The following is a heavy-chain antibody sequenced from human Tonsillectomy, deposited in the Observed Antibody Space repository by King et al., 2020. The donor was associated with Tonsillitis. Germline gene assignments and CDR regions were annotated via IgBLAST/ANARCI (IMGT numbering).Heavy chain of an antibody. CDR2: IKQDGSEK. J-gene: IGHJ4*02. Sequence: VQLVESGGGLVQPGGSLRLSCAASGFTFSSYWMSWVRQAPGKGLEWVANIKQDGSEKYYVDSVKGRFTISRDNVKNSLYLQMNSLRAEDTAVYYCARVARTGLRFLEWLNWNDQGFDYWGQGTLVTVSS. D-gene: IGHD3-3*01. CDR1: GFTFSSYW. CDR3: ARVARTGLRFLEWLNWNDQGFDY. V-gene: IGHV3-7*03.